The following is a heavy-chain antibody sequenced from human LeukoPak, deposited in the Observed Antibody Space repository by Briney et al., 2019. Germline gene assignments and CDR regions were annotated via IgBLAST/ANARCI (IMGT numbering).Heavy chain of an antibody. CDR3: ARDKNIVATPGDY. D-gene: IGHD5-12*01. CDR2: IIPILGIA. Sequence: GASVKVSCKASGGTFSSYAISWVRQASGQGLEWMGRIIPILGIANYAQKFQGRVTITADKSTSTAYMELRSLRSDDTAVYYCARDKNIVATPGDYWGQGTLVTVSS. V-gene: IGHV1-69*04. J-gene: IGHJ4*02. CDR1: GGTFSSYA.